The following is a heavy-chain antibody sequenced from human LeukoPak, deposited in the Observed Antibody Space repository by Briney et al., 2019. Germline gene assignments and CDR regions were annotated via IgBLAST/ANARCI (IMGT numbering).Heavy chain of an antibody. J-gene: IGHJ4*02. Sequence: SETLSLTCTVSGDSISSYYWSWIRQPPGKGLEWIGYIYYSGSTYYNPSLKSRVTISVDTSKNQFSLKLSSVTAADTAVYYCARSDSGYELDYWGQGTLVTVSS. D-gene: IGHD5-12*01. V-gene: IGHV4-59*08. CDR2: IYYSGST. CDR3: ARSDSGYELDY. CDR1: GDSISSYY.